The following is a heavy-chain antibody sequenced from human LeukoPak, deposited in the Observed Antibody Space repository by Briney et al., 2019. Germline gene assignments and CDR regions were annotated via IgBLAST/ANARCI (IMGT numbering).Heavy chain of an antibody. V-gene: IGHV3-30*12. CDR2: KSYDGSNK. CDR3: ARDGEVAAAVRGFDI. Sequence: GGSLRLSCAASGFTFSSYGMHWVRQAPGKGLEWVAVKSYDGSNKYYADSVKGRFTISRDNSKNTLYLQMNSLRAEDTAVYYCARDGEVAAAVRGFDIWGQGTMVTVSS. CDR1: GFTFSSYG. D-gene: IGHD6-13*01. J-gene: IGHJ3*02.